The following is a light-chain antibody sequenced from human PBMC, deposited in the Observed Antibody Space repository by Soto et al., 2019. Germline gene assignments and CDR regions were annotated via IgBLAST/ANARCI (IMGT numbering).Light chain of an antibody. V-gene: IGKV4-1*01. Sequence: DIVMTQSPDSLTVSLGERAPINCESSQSVLSDSNNKNYLAWYQQKPGQAPRLVIFDASNRANGVPARFGGSGSGTDFTLTINSLEPEDFAVYYCQQRNVWPPITFGQGTRLEI. CDR1: QSVLSDSNNKNY. CDR3: QQRNVWPPIT. J-gene: IGKJ5*01. CDR2: DAS.